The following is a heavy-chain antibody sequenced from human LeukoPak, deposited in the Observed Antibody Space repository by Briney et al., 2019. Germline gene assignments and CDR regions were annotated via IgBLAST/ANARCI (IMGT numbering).Heavy chain of an antibody. CDR3: ERDIGAYTCGAY. Sequence: GGSLRLSCAASGFTVDHYAMHWIRQAPGKGLEWVSLISGDGGTTYYADSVKGRFTISRDNSKNSLYLQMNSLGTEDAALYYCERDIGAYTCGAYWGQGTLVTVSS. D-gene: IGHD5-18*01. CDR2: ISGDGGTT. CDR1: GFTVDHYA. J-gene: IGHJ4*02. V-gene: IGHV3-43*02.